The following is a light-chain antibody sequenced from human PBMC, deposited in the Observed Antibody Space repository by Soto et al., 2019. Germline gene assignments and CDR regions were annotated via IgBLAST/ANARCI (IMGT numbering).Light chain of an antibody. Sequence: IVLTQSPCTLSLSPLERATLSCMSGQSVSSSYLAWYQQKPGQAPRLLIYGASSRATGIPARFSGSGSGTEFTLTISSLQSEDFAVYYCLHYNKWPRWTFGQGTKVDI. CDR2: GAS. J-gene: IGKJ1*01. CDR3: LHYNKWPRWT. CDR1: QSVSSSY. V-gene: IGKV3-15*01.